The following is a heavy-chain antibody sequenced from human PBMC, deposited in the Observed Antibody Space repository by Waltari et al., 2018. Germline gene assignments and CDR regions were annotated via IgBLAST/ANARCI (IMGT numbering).Heavy chain of an antibody. Sequence: EVQLVDSGGGLIQPGGSLRLSCAASGLTVSSNYMSWVRQAPGKGLEWVAVIDSDGSTYYADSVKGRFTISRDNSKNTLYLQMNSLTAEDTAVYYCARGRDPYDYWGQGTLVTVSS. CDR1: GLTVSSNY. D-gene: IGHD2-21*02. V-gene: IGHV3-53*01. CDR3: ARGRDPYDY. J-gene: IGHJ4*02. CDR2: IDSDGST.